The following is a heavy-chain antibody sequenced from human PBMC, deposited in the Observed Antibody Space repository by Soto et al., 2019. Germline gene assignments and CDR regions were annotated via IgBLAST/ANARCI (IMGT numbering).Heavy chain of an antibody. Sequence: QLQLQESGPGLVKPSETLSLTCTVSGGSISSSSYYWGWIRQPPAKGLEWIGSIYYSGSTYYNPSLKSRVTIPVDTSKHPFSLKLSSVTDADTAVYYCARRRATVKGYFDYLGQGTLVTVSS. CDR3: ARRRATVKGYFDY. J-gene: IGHJ4*02. CDR1: GGSISSSSYY. V-gene: IGHV4-39*01. CDR2: IYYSGST. D-gene: IGHD4-17*01.